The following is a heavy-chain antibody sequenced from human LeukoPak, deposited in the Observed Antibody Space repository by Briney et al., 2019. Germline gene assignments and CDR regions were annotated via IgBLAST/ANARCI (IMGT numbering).Heavy chain of an antibody. J-gene: IGHJ6*03. V-gene: IGHV3-48*03. Sequence: GGSLRLSCAASGFTFSSYEMNWVRQAPGKGLEWVSYISSSGSTIYYADSVKGRFTISRDNAKNSLYMQMNSLRAEDTAVYYCAGSLSVYYNYYMDVWGKGTTVTISS. CDR3: AGSLSVYYNYYMDV. CDR2: ISSSGSTI. D-gene: IGHD5/OR15-5a*01. CDR1: GFTFSSYE.